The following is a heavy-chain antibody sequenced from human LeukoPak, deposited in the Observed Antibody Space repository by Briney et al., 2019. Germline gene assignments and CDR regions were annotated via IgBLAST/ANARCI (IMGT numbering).Heavy chain of an antibody. CDR1: GGTFSSYA. Sequence: SVKVSCKASGGTFSSYAISWVRQAPGQGLEWMGGIIPIFGTANYAQKFQGRVTITTDESTSTAYMELSSLRSEDTAVYYCASQLTHCGSTSCYHLDAFDIWGQGTMVTVSS. D-gene: IGHD2-2*01. CDR2: IIPIFGTA. CDR3: ASQLTHCGSTSCYHLDAFDI. J-gene: IGHJ3*02. V-gene: IGHV1-69*05.